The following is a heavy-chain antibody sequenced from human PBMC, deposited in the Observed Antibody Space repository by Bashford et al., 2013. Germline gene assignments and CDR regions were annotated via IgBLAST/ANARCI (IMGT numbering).Heavy chain of an antibody. V-gene: IGHV1-18*01. D-gene: IGHD3-22*01. CDR2: ISAYNGNT. Sequence: ASVKGSPARASGYTFTSYGISWVRQAPGQGLEWMGWISAYNGNTNYAQKLQDRVTMTTDTSTSTAYMELRSLRSDDTAVYYCAREARSDYYDSSGLLLGLGGYYYYYGMDVWGQGTTVTVSS. CDR3: AREARSDYYDSSGLLLGLGGYYYYYGMDV. J-gene: IGHJ6*02. CDR1: GYTFTSYG.